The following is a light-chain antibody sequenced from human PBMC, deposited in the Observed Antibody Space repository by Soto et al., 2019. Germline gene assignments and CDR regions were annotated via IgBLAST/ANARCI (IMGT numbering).Light chain of an antibody. CDR1: SSNIGAGYD. J-gene: IGLJ3*02. Sequence: QPVLTQTPSVSGAPGQRVTISCTGSSSNIGAGYDVHWYQQLPGTAPKLLIYGNSNRPSGVPDRFSGSKSGTSASLAITGLQAEDEADYYCQSYDSSLSGVFGGGTKVTVL. CDR3: QSYDSSLSGV. CDR2: GNS. V-gene: IGLV1-40*01.